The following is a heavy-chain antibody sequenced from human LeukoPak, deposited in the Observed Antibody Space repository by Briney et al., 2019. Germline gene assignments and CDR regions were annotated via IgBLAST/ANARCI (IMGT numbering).Heavy chain of an antibody. CDR2: IYSGGST. D-gene: IGHD1-26*01. Sequence: QTGGSLRLSCAASGFTFSSYGMSWVRQAPGKGLEWVSIIYSGGSTFYEDSVKGRFTISRDNSKNTLYLQMNSLRAEDTAVYYCARGGSYLSAFDIWGQGAMVTVSS. CDR1: GFTFSSYG. J-gene: IGHJ3*02. CDR3: ARGGSYLSAFDI. V-gene: IGHV3-53*01.